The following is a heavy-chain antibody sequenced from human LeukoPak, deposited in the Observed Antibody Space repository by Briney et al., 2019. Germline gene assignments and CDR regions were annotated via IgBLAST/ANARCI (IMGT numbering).Heavy chain of an antibody. V-gene: IGHV3-30*01. J-gene: IGHJ4*02. D-gene: IGHD2-2*01. CDR2: IAYEGSEK. CDR3: AREGDRHCTLES. Sequence: PGGSLRLSCAASGSIFSCHLLHWVRQAPGRGLEWVAVIAYEGSEKYHADSVKGRFAISRDNSDHTVYLQMNSLRPEDTAVYYCAREGDRHCTLESWGRGTLVTVSS. CDR1: GSIFSCHL.